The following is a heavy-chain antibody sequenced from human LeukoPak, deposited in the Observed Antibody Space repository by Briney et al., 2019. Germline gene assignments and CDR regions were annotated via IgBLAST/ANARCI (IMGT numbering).Heavy chain of an antibody. CDR3: ARDGGSSWHDY. CDR2: INPDNGNT. CDR1: GFTFTNYA. D-gene: IGHD6-13*01. Sequence: GASVKVSCKASGFTFTNYAMHWVRQAPGQRLEWMGWINPDNGNTKYSQKFQGRVTTTRDTSISTAYMELSRLRSDDTAVYYCARDGGSSWHDYWGQGTLVTVSS. J-gene: IGHJ4*02. V-gene: IGHV1-3*01.